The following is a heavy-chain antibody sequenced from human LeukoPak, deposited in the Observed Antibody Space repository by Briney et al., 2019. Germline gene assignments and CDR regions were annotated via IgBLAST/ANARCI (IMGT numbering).Heavy chain of an antibody. J-gene: IGHJ4*02. CDR3: AKDLDYYGSGSYSDY. CDR1: GFTFNDYG. Sequence: PGGSLRLSCAASGFTFNDYGMSWVRQAPGKGLEWVSSISASGALIYYTDSVEGRFTISRDNSKNTVYLQMSSLRAEDAAVYYCAKDLDYYGSGSYSDYWGQGTLVTVSS. V-gene: IGHV3-23*01. CDR2: ISASGALI. D-gene: IGHD3-10*01.